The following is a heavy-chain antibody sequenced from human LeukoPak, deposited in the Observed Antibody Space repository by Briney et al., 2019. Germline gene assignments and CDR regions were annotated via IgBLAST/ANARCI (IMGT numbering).Heavy chain of an antibody. CDR2: IYYSGST. Sequence: SETLSLTCAVSGSAVSSDDHFWSWIRQPPGKGLEWIGYIYYSGSTNYNPSLKSRVTISVDTSKNQFSLKLSSVTAADTAVYYCARAMERATNYYFDYWGQGTLVTVSS. D-gene: IGHD1-26*01. CDR3: ARAMERATNYYFDY. V-gene: IGHV4-61*08. CDR1: GSAVSSDDHF. J-gene: IGHJ4*02.